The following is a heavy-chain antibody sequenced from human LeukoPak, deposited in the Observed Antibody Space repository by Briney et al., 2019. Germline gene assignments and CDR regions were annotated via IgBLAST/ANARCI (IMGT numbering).Heavy chain of an antibody. Sequence: SETLSPTCTVSGGSISSGGYYWSWIRQHPGKGLEWIGYIYYSGSTYYNPSLKSRVTISVDTSKNQFSLKLSSVTAADTAVYYCARGSVWFGELPPFDYWGQGTLVTVSS. CDR2: IYYSGST. V-gene: IGHV4-31*03. D-gene: IGHD3-10*01. CDR3: ARGSVWFGELPPFDY. J-gene: IGHJ4*02. CDR1: GGSISSGGYY.